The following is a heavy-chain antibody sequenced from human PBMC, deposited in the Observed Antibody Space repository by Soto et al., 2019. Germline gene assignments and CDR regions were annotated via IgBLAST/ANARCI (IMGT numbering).Heavy chain of an antibody. CDR2: IYYSGST. V-gene: IGHV4-31*03. J-gene: IGHJ4*02. CDR3: ARHYYDSSGYYDY. CDR1: GGSISSGGYY. D-gene: IGHD3-22*01. Sequence: KTSETLSLTCTVSGGSISSGGYYWSWIRQHPGKGLEWIGYIYYSGSTYYNPSLKSRVTISVDTSKNQFSLKLSSVTAADTAVYYCARHYYDSSGYYDYWGQGTLVTVSS.